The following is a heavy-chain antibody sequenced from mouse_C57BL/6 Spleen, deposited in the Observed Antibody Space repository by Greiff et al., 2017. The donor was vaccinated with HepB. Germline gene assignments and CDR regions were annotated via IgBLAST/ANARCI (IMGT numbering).Heavy chain of an antibody. CDR2: ISYDGSN. J-gene: IGHJ4*01. CDR3: AKGYYYGFYAMDY. D-gene: IGHD1-1*01. V-gene: IGHV3-6*01. Sequence: EVQVVESGPGLVKPSQSLSLTCSVTGYSITSGYYWNWIRQFPGNKLEWMGYISYDGSNNYNPSLKNRISITRDTSKNQFFLKLNSVTTEDTATYYCAKGYYYGFYAMDYWGQGTSVTVSS. CDR1: GYSITSGYY.